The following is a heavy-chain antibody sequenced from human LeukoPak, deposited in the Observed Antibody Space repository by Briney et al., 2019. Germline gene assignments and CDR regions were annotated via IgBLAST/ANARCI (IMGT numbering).Heavy chain of an antibody. CDR3: AKRGVVIRVILVGFHKEAYYFDS. CDR2: ISGSGGTT. J-gene: IGHJ4*02. V-gene: IGHV3-23*01. Sequence: GGSLRLSCAVSGITLSNYGMSWVRQAPGKGLEWVAGISGSGGTTNYADSVKGRFTISRDNPENTLYLQMNSLRVEDTAVYFCAKRGVVIRVILVGFHKEAYYFDSWGQGALVTVSS. D-gene: IGHD3-22*01. CDR1: GITLSNYG.